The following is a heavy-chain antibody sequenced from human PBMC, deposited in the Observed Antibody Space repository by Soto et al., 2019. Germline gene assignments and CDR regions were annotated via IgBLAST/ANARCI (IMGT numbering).Heavy chain of an antibody. CDR1: GGSISSYY. CDR3: ARSNYEDAFDI. V-gene: IGHV4-59*01. J-gene: IGHJ3*02. CDR2: IYYSGST. Sequence: QVQLQESGPGLVKPSETLSLTCTVSGGSISSYYWSWIRQPPGKGLEWIGYIYYSGSTNYNTSLKSRVTISVDTSKNQCSLKLSSVTAADTAVYYCARSNYEDAFDIWGQGTMVTVS. D-gene: IGHD3-22*01.